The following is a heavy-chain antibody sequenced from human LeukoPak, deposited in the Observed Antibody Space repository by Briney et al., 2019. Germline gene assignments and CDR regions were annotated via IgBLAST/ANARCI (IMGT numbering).Heavy chain of an antibody. CDR3: AKDSRYCSSDSCYSDY. Sequence: GGSLRLSCAASGFTFSSCAMSWVRQAPGKGLEWVPTISRNGVSTYYADSVKGRFTISRDNSKNTLFLQMNSLRAEDTAVYYCAKDSRYCSSDSCYSDYWGQGTLVTVSS. V-gene: IGHV3-23*01. CDR1: GFTFSSCA. CDR2: ISRNGVST. D-gene: IGHD2-2*01. J-gene: IGHJ4*02.